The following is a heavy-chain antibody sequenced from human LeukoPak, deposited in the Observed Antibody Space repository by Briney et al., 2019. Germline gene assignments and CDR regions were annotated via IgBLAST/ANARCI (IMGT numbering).Heavy chain of an antibody. CDR1: GYSFTSYL. J-gene: IGHJ5*01. V-gene: IGHV5-51*01. CDR3: ARRAATGIDP. CDR2: IYPGDSDT. Sequence: GESLKISCKGSGYSFTSYLIGWVRQTPGKGLEWMGIIYPGDSDTKYSPSFQGQVTISADNSISTAYLQWSSLKASDTAMYYCARRAATGIDPWGQGTLVTVSS. D-gene: IGHD6-13*01.